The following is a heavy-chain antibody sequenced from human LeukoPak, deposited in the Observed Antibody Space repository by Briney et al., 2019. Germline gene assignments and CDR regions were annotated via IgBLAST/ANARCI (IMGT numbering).Heavy chain of an antibody. D-gene: IGHD2-21*02. CDR2: ISSSGSTI. CDR3: ARDDVVVTAIRSDY. CDR1: GFTFSDYY. Sequence: GGSLRLSCAASGFTFSDYYMSWIRQAPGKGLEWVSYISSSGSTIYYADSVKGRFTISRDNAKNSLYLQMNSLRAEDTAVYHCARDDVVVTAIRSDYWGQGTLVTVSS. J-gene: IGHJ4*02. V-gene: IGHV3-11*04.